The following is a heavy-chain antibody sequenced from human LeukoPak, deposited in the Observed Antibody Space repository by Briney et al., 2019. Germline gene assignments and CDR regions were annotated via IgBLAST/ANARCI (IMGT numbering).Heavy chain of an antibody. V-gene: IGHV4-34*01. CDR3: ARALRSTAYYMDV. CDR2: INHSGST. CDR1: GGSFSGYY. Sequence: PSETLSLTCAVYGGSFSGYYWSWIRQPPGKGLEWIGEINHSGSTNYNPSLKSRVTISVDTSKNQFSLQLNSVTPEDTAVYYCARALRSTAYYMDVWGKGTTVTISS. J-gene: IGHJ6*03. D-gene: IGHD5-12*01.